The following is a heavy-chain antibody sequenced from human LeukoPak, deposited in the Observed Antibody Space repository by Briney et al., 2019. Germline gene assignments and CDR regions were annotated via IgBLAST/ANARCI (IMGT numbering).Heavy chain of an antibody. Sequence: PGGSLRLSCAASGFTFSSYGMHWVRQAPGKGLEWVAVISYDGSNKYYADSVKGRFTISRDNSKNMLYLQMNSLRAEDTAVYYCAKEMYYYDSSGFSLYYYYGMDVWGQGTTVTVSS. CDR2: ISYDGSNK. CDR1: GFTFSSYG. CDR3: AKEMYYYDSSGFSLYYYYGMDV. J-gene: IGHJ6*02. V-gene: IGHV3-30*18. D-gene: IGHD3-22*01.